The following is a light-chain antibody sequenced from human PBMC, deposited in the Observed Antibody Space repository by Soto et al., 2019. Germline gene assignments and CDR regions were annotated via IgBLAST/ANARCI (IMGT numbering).Light chain of an antibody. V-gene: IGKV2-28*01. Sequence: DIVMTQSPLSLPVTPGEPASISCRSSQSLLHSNGYNYLDWYLQKPVQSPQLLIYLGSNRASGVPDRFSGSASGTDFTRKISGVEAEDVGVYYCMQALQTPLTCGQGTKVEIK. CDR2: LGS. CDR1: QSLLHSNGYNY. J-gene: IGKJ1*01. CDR3: MQALQTPLT.